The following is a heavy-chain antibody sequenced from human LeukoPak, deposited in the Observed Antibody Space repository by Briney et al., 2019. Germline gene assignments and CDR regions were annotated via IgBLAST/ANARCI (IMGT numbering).Heavy chain of an antibody. J-gene: IGHJ4*02. Sequence: SETLSLTCTVSGGSISSYYWSWIRQPAGKGLEWVGRIYTSGTTHYNPSLKSRVTMSVDTSKNQFSLKLSSVTAADTAVYYCARLSTVTTSFDYWGQGTLVTVSS. CDR1: GGSISSYY. V-gene: IGHV4-4*07. CDR3: ARLSTVTTSFDY. CDR2: IYTSGTT. D-gene: IGHD4-17*01.